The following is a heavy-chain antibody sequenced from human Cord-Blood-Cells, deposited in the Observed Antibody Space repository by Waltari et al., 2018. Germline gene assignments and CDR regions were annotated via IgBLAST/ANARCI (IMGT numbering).Heavy chain of an antibody. J-gene: IGHJ4*02. CDR2: IYWDDIK. CDR3: ARRRDSSSVDY. D-gene: IGHD6-6*01. Sequence: ITLKESGPTLVKPTQTLTLTCTFPGFSLSTREVGLCWIRQPPGKALEWLALIYWDDIKRYSPSLKSRFTITKDTSKNQVVLTMTNMDHVDTATYYCARRRDSSSVDYWGQGTLVTVSA. CDR1: GFSLSTREVG. V-gene: IGHV2-5*02.